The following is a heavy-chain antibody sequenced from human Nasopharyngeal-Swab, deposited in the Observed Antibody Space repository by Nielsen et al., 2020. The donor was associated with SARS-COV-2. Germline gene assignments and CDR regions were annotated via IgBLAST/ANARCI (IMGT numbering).Heavy chain of an antibody. J-gene: IGHJ6*02. CDR2: INHSGST. CDR1: GGSFSGYY. D-gene: IGHD3-3*01. V-gene: IGHV4-34*01. CDR3: ARGRGLRHYYYYYGMDV. Sequence: SRTLSLTCAVYGGSFSGYYWSWIRQPPGKGLEWIGEINHSGSTNYNPSLKSRVTISVDTSKNQFSLKLSSVTAADTAVYYCARGRGLRHYYYYYGMDVWGQGTTVTVSS.